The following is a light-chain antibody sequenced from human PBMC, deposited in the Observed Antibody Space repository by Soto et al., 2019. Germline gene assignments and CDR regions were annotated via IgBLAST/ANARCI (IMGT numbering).Light chain of an antibody. CDR3: QQYYSTPRT. CDR1: QSVLYSSNNKNY. J-gene: IGKJ1*01. Sequence: DIVMTQSPDSLAVSLGERATINCKSSQSVLYSSNNKNYLAWYQQKPGQPPKLLLFWASSRKSGVPDRLSGSGSGTDFTLTISSLQAEDVAVYYCQQYYSTPRTFCQGTKVEIK. CDR2: WAS. V-gene: IGKV4-1*01.